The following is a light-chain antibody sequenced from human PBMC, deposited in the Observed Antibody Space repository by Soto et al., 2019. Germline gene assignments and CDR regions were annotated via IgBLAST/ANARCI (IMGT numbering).Light chain of an antibody. CDR3: MQALQTRLT. CDR2: LGS. V-gene: IGKV2-28*01. Sequence: DIVMTQSPLSLPVTPGEPASISCRSSQSLLHSNGYNYLDWYLQKPGQSPQLLIYLGSNRASGVPDRFSGSGSGTDFTLKNSRVEAEDVGVYYCMQALQTRLTFGGGTKVEIK. CDR1: QSLLHSNGYNY. J-gene: IGKJ4*01.